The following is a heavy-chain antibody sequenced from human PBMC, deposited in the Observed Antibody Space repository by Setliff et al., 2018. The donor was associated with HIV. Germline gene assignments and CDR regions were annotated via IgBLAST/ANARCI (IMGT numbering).Heavy chain of an antibody. V-gene: IGHV4-4*07. CDR3: ARVRLTMIMMVDYFDQ. CDR2: IYSTGDT. Sequence: SETLSLTCSVSGGSISNFYWSWIRQPPGKGLEWVGHIYSTGDTNYNPSLKSRVTLSADTSKNQLSLSLTSVTAADTAVYYCARVRLTMIMMVDYFDQWGQGTLVNVS. J-gene: IGHJ4*02. D-gene: IGHD3-22*01. CDR1: GGSISNFY.